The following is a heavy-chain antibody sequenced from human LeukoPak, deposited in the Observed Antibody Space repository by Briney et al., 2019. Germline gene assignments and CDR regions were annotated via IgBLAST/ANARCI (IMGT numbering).Heavy chain of an antibody. D-gene: IGHD6-19*01. J-gene: IGHJ4*02. CDR2: IYGGGAT. V-gene: IGHV3-66*01. CDR1: GFTVSSSN. Sequence: GGSLRLSCAASGFTVSSSNMGWVRQAPGKGLEWVSVIYGGGATYYPDSVKARVIISRDLSKNKLFLQMHGLRAEDTAVYYCAKIAVAYFDFWGRGTLVSVSS. CDR3: AKIAVAYFDF.